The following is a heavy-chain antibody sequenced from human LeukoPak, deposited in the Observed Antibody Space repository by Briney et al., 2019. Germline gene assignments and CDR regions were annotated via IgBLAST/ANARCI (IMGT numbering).Heavy chain of an antibody. CDR1: GGTFSSYA. CDR2: IIPIFGTA. V-gene: IGHV1-69*05. D-gene: IGHD3-3*01. Sequence: SVKVSCKASGGTFSSYAISWVRQAPGQGLEWMGGIIPIFGTANYAQKFQGRVTISTDESTSTAYMELSSLRSEDTAVYYCARTILGVAIPTENWFYPWGQRTLVTVSS. J-gene: IGHJ5*02. CDR3: ARTILGVAIPTENWFYP.